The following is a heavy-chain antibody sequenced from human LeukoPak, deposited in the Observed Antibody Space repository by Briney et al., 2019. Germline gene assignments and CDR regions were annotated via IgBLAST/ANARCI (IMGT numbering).Heavy chain of an antibody. CDR1: GDTFSSYA. CDR2: IIPIFGTA. Sequence: SVKVTCKASGDTFSSYAISWVRQAPGQGLEWMGGIIPIFGTANYAQKFQGRVTITADESTSTAYMELSSLRSEDTAVYYCARDRDGTFLRGYSYDNWFDPWGQGTLVTVSS. V-gene: IGHV1-69*13. CDR3: ARDRDGTFLRGYSYDNWFDP. D-gene: IGHD5-18*01. J-gene: IGHJ5*02.